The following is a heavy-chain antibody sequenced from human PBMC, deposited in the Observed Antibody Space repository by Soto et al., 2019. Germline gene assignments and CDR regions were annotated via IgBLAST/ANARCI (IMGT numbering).Heavy chain of an antibody. V-gene: IGHV3-30-3*01. CDR2: ISYDGSNK. D-gene: IGHD3-3*01. CDR1: GFTFSSYA. Sequence: HPGGSLRLSCAASGFTFSSYAMHWVRQAPGKGLEWVAVISYDGSNKYYADSVKGRFTISRDNSKNTLYLQMNSLRAEDTAVYYCARGPLYDFWSGYLDYWGQGTLVTVSS. J-gene: IGHJ4*02. CDR3: ARGPLYDFWSGYLDY.